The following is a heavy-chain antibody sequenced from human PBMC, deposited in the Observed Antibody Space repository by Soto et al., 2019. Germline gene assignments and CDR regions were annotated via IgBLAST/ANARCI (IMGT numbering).Heavy chain of an antibody. Sequence: SETLSLTCAVYGGSFSGYYWNWIRQPPGKGLEWIGEINHSGSTNYNPSLKSRVTISVDTSKNQFSLKLSSVTAADTAVYYCARGRGALRYFDWFPNYYGMDVWGQGTTVTVSS. CDR1: GGSFSGYY. J-gene: IGHJ6*02. CDR3: ARGRGALRYFDWFPNYYGMDV. CDR2: INHSGST. V-gene: IGHV4-34*01. D-gene: IGHD3-9*01.